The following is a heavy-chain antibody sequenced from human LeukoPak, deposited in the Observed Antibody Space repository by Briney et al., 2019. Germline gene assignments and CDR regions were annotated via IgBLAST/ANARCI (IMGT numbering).Heavy chain of an antibody. J-gene: IGHJ4*02. Sequence: ASVKVSCKASGYTFTSYGITWVRQAPGQGLEWMGWISSYNGDTYYAQKLQGRVTMTTDTSTSTAYMELRSLRSDDTAVYYCATEKGDSSGYSPGNYFDYWGQGTLVTVSS. CDR3: ATEKGDSSGYSPGNYFDY. D-gene: IGHD3-22*01. CDR2: ISSYNGDT. V-gene: IGHV1-18*01. CDR1: GYTFTSYG.